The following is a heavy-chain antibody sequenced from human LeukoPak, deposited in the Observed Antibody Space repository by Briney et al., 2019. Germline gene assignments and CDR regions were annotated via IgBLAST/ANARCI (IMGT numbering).Heavy chain of an antibody. CDR1: GFTFSNAW. CDR3: TTEPPHIAVAGYFDY. CDR2: IKSKTDGGTT. Sequence: GGSLRLPCAASGFTFSNAWMSWVRQAPGKGLEWVGRIKSKTDGGTTDYAAPVKGRFTISRDDSKNTLYLQMNSLKTEDTAVYYCTTEPPHIAVAGYFDYWGQGTLVTVSS. D-gene: IGHD6-19*01. V-gene: IGHV3-15*01. J-gene: IGHJ4*02.